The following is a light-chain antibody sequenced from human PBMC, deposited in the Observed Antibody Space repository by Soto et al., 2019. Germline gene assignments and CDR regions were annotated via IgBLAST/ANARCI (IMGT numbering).Light chain of an antibody. V-gene: IGKV2-28*01. CDR1: QSLLESNGYNC. Sequence: DIVMTQSPLSLPVTPGEPASISCRSSQSLLESNGYNCLEWYLQKPGQSPQLLIYLGSNRASGVPDRFSGSGSGTDFTLKISRVEAEDVGVYYCMQSLHTPLTFGQGTKVEIK. CDR3: MQSLHTPLT. J-gene: IGKJ1*01. CDR2: LGS.